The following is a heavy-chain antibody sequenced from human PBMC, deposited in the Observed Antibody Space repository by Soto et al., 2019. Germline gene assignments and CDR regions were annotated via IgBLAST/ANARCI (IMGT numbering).Heavy chain of an antibody. CDR2: ITPIFGTA. V-gene: IGHV1-69*13. J-gene: IGHJ4*02. CDR3: AIGGRSCRRCFVY. CDR1: GGTFSSYA. Sequence: SVKVSCKASGGTFSSYAISWGRQAPGQGLEWMGGITPIFGTANYAQKFQGRVTITADESTSTAYMELSSLRSEDTAVYYCAIGGRSCRRCFVYWGQGTLVTVSS. D-gene: IGHD2-15*01.